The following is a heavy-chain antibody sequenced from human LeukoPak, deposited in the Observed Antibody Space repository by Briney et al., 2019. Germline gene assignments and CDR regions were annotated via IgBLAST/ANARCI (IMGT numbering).Heavy chain of an antibody. D-gene: IGHD3-9*01. J-gene: IGHJ5*02. V-gene: IGHV1-18*04. CDR2: ISAYNGKT. CDR1: GYTFTIYG. Sequence: ASVTVSFKASGYTFTIYGISWVRQAPGQGGEWMGWISAYNGKTNYSQKLQGRVTITTDTSTSTAYMELRTLRSDDTAVYYCARDPRNVLRYFDWLSGSWFDPWGQGTLVTVSS. CDR3: ARDPRNVLRYFDWLSGSWFDP.